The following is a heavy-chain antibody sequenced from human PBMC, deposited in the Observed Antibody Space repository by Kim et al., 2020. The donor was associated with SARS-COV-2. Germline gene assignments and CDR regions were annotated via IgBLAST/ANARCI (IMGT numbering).Heavy chain of an antibody. D-gene: IGHD6-19*01. V-gene: IGHV3-23*01. J-gene: IGHJ4*02. CDR3: AKDHHSSGWPTFDY. Sequence: YADSVQGRFTVSRDNSANTLNLHMNSLRAEDPALYYCAKDHHSSGWPTFDYWGQGTLVTVSS.